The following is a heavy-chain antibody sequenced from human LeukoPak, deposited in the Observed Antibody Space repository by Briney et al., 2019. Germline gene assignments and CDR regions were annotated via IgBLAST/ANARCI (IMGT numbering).Heavy chain of an antibody. CDR1: GFTFSDYS. V-gene: IGHV3-48*04. CDR2: IGISSGNT. D-gene: IGHD1-1*01. CDR3: ARDYNYAFDN. Sequence: GGSLRLSCAASGFTFSDYSMNWVRQAPGKGLEWISYIGISSGNTKYADSVKGRFTISGDSAKNSLYLQMNSLRVEDTAVYYCARDYNYAFDNWGQGTLVTVSS. J-gene: IGHJ4*02.